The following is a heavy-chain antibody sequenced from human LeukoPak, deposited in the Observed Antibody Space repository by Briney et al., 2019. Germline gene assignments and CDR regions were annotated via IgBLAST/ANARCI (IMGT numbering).Heavy chain of an antibody. D-gene: IGHD5-24*01. J-gene: IGHJ4*02. Sequence: SETLSLTCAVYGGSFSGYYWSWIRQPPGKGLEWIGEINHSGSTNYNPSLKSRVTISVDTSKNQSSLKLSSVTAADTAVYYCARRWLHRKGFDYWGQGTLVTVSS. CDR2: INHSGST. V-gene: IGHV4-34*01. CDR1: GGSFSGYY. CDR3: ARRWLHRKGFDY.